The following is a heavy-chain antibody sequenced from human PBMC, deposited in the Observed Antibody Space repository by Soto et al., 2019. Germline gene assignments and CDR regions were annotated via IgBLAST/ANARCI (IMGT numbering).Heavy chain of an antibody. CDR3: ARDPSRGWEYIHY. Sequence: GGYLRLSCAASGFTFSSYSMNWVRQAPGKGLEWVSSISSSSSYIYYADSVKGRFTISGDNAKNSLYLQMNSLRAEDTAVYYCARDPSRGWEYIHYRGQGTLVTVSS. CDR2: ISSSSSYI. D-gene: IGHD6-19*01. CDR1: GFTFSSYS. V-gene: IGHV3-21*01. J-gene: IGHJ1*01.